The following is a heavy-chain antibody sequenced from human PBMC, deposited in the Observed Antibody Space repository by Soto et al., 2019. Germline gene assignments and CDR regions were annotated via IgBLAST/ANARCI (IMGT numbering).Heavy chain of an antibody. D-gene: IGHD3-10*01. V-gene: IGHV4-34*01. Sequence: SETLSLTCAVYGGSFSGYYWSWIRQPPGKGLEWIGEINHSGSTNYNPSLKSRVTISVDTSKNQFSLKLSSVTAADTAVYYCARSGYYGSGSYFHYWGQGTLVTVSS. J-gene: IGHJ4*02. CDR1: GGSFSGYY. CDR2: INHSGST. CDR3: ARSGYYGSGSYFHY.